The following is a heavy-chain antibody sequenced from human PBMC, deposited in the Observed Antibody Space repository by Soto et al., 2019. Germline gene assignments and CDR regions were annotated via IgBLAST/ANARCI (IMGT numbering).Heavy chain of an antibody. CDR3: ARSRYSGYDSLDY. J-gene: IGHJ4*02. Sequence: PSETLSLTCTVSGGSISSYYWSWIRRPPGKGLEWIGYIYYSGSTNYNPSLKSRVTISVDTSKNQFSLKLSSVTAADTAVYYCARSRYSGYDSLDYWGQGTLVTVSS. CDR1: GGSISSYY. D-gene: IGHD5-12*01. CDR2: IYYSGST. V-gene: IGHV4-59*08.